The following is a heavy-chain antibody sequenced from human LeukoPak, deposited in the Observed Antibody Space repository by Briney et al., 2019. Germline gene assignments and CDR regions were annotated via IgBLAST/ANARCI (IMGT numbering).Heavy chain of an antibody. D-gene: IGHD5-18*01. CDR3: ARAGRGYNYGFVPSEVDYYYYYMDV. Sequence: SETLSLTCTVSGGSINSYYWSWIRQPAGKGLEWIGRIYTSGSINYNPSLKSRVSMSIDTSKNQFSLKLSSVTAADTAVYYCARAGRGYNYGFVPSEVDYYYYYMDVWGKGTTVTVSS. CDR1: GGSINSYY. V-gene: IGHV4-4*07. CDR2: IYTSGSI. J-gene: IGHJ6*03.